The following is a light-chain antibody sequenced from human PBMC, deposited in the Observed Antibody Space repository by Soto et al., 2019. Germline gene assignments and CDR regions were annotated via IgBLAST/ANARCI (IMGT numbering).Light chain of an antibody. Sequence: EIVMTQSPATLSVSPGERATLSCRANQSVSSNLAWYQQKPGQAPRFLIYGASTRATGIPARFSGSGSGTEFTLTISSLQSEDFAVYYCQQYNNWPRTFGQGTKVEIK. V-gene: IGKV3-15*01. CDR2: GAS. J-gene: IGKJ1*01. CDR3: QQYNNWPRT. CDR1: QSVSSN.